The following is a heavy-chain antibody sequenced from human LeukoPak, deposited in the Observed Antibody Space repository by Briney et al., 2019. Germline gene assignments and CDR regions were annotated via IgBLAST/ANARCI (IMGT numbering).Heavy chain of an antibody. D-gene: IGHD1-1*01. V-gene: IGHV3-23*01. CDR1: GFTLSSYA. J-gene: IGHJ4*02. CDR3: ARSLKWNLVGFDY. Sequence: GGSLRLSCAASGFTLSSYAMNWVRQAPGKGVEWVSVINNSGDKTYYADSVKGRLTISRDNSKNTLYLQMSSLRGEDTAVYYCARSLKWNLVGFDYWGQGTLVTVSS. CDR2: INNSGDKT.